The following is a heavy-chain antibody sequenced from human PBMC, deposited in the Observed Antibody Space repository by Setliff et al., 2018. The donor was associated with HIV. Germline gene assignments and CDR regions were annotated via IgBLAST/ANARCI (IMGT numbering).Heavy chain of an antibody. CDR1: GLTFSSYA. J-gene: IGHJ6*03. D-gene: IGHD1-26*01. CDR3: ARDGGSSPSPVSDYDYYYMDV. CDR2: ISYDGSNK. V-gene: IGHV3-30*04. Sequence: GGSLRLSCAASGLTFSSYAMHWVRQAPGKGLEWVAVISYDGSNKYYADSVKGRLTISRDNSKNTLYLQMNSLRAEDTAVYYCARDGGSSPSPVSDYDYYYMDVWGKGTTVTVSS.